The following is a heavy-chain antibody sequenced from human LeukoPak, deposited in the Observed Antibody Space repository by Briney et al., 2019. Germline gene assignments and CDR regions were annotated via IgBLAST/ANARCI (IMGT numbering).Heavy chain of an antibody. J-gene: IGHJ4*02. CDR2: ILFDGSNK. D-gene: IGHD5-18*01. CDR1: GFTFSNYV. Sequence: AGGSLRLSCAASGFTFSNYVMHWVRQVPGKGLEWVAVILFDGSNKYYADSVKGRFTISRDNSKNTLYLRMNSLRTEDTAVYYCAKEDTFMGALVLWGQGTLVTASS. CDR3: AKEDTFMGALVL. V-gene: IGHV3-30*18.